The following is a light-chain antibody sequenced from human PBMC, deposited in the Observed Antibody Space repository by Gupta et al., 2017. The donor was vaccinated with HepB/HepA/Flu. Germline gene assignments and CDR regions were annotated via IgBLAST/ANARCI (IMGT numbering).Light chain of an antibody. CDR1: QHIVNL. CDR2: AAS. V-gene: IGKV1-39*01. Sequence: DIQMTQSPSSLSASIGDRVTITCRSSQHIVNLLNWYQQKPGKAPKILIYAASRLQGGVPSRFSGSGSGTDFTLTISRLQAEDFATYYCQQCYSTPYSFGHGTKVEIK. J-gene: IGKJ2*03. CDR3: QQCYSTPYS.